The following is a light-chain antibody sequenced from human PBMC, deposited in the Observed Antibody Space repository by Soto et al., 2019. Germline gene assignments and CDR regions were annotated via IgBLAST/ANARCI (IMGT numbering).Light chain of an antibody. Sequence: DIQMTQSHSTLSASVGDRVTITCRASQSISTWLAWYQQKPGKAPKLLIYRASSLESGVPSKFSGSGSGTEFTLTISSLQPDDFATYYCQQYNSYSSLTFGGGTKVDI. CDR2: RAS. CDR3: QQYNSYSSLT. CDR1: QSISTW. V-gene: IGKV1-5*03. J-gene: IGKJ4*01.